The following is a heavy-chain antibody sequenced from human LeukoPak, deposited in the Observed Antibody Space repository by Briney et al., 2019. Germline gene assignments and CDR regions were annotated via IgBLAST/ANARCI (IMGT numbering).Heavy chain of an antibody. CDR2: MNPNSANT. CDR1: GYTFTSYD. Sequence: GASVKVSCKASGYTFTSYDINWVRQATGQGLEWMGWMNPNSANTGYAQKFQGRVTMTRNTTISTAYMELSSLRSEDTAVYYCARGPSESSNSYYCGQGTLVTVSS. CDR3: ARGPSESSNSYY. J-gene: IGHJ4*02. V-gene: IGHV1-8*01. D-gene: IGHD6-13*01.